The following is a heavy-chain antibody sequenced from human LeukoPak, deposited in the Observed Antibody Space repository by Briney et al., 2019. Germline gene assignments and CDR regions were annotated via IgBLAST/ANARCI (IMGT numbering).Heavy chain of an antibody. J-gene: IGHJ4*02. CDR2: IKSKTDGGTT. D-gene: IGHD2-21*02. CDR1: GITFSNAW. CDR3: TTSLAGAVTAVYPFDN. V-gene: IGHV3-15*01. Sequence: GGSLRLSCAASGITFSNAWMNWVRQAPGKGLEWVGRIKSKTDGGTTDYAAPVKGRITISRDDSTNTLHLQMNSLKTEDTAVYYCTTSLAGAVTAVYPFDNWGQGTLVTVSS.